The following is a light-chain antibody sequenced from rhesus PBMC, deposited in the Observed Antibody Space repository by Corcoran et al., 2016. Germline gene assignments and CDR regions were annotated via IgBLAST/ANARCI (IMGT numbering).Light chain of an antibody. J-gene: IGKJ2*01. CDR1: QGISSY. V-gene: IGKV1-32*02. CDR2: YAN. Sequence: DIQMSQSPSSLSASVGDRVTITCRARQGISSYLNWYQQKPGKAPKLLIYYANSLASGVPTRFSGRGSGTDFTLPISSLQPEDFATCYCQQGNSNPHSFGQGTKVEIK. CDR3: QQGNSNPHS.